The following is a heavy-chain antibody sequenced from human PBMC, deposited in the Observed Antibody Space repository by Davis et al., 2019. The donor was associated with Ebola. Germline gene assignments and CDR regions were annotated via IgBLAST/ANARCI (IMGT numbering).Heavy chain of an antibody. CDR2: INPSGGST. Sequence: AASVKVSCKASGYTFTSYYMHWVRQAPGQGLEWMGIINPSGGSTSYAQKFQGRVTMTRDTSISAAYMELSRLRSDDTAVYYCTENFDYWGQGTLVTVSS. CDR1: GYTFTSYY. V-gene: IGHV1-46*01. J-gene: IGHJ4*02. CDR3: TENFDY.